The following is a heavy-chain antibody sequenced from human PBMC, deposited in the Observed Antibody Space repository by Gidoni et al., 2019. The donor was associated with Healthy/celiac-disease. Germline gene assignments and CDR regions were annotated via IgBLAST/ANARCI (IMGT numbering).Heavy chain of an antibody. V-gene: IGHV4-39*01. CDR1: GGSISSSSYY. J-gene: IGHJ3*02. CDR3: AAPTGYYDSSGYSNADAFDI. D-gene: IGHD3-22*01. CDR2: IYYSGST. Sequence: QLQLQESGPGLVKPSETLSLTCTVSGGSISSSSYYWGWIRQPPGKGLEWIGSIYYSGSTYYHPSLKSRVTISVDTSKNQFSLKLSSVTAADTAVYYCAAPTGYYDSSGYSNADAFDIWGHGTMVTVSS.